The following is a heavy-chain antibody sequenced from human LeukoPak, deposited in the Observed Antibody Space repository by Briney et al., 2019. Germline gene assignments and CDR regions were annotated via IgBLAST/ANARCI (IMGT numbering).Heavy chain of an antibody. Sequence: GGSLRLSCAASGFIFSAYAMSWVRQAPGQGLEWVSVIGTGGETHYADSVRGRFTISRNNFKNTLYLQMNSQRAEDTAVYYCAKRVTVTTKYFDSWGQGTLVTVSS. CDR2: IGTGGET. D-gene: IGHD4-17*01. CDR1: GFIFSAYA. V-gene: IGHV3-23*01. J-gene: IGHJ4*02. CDR3: AKRVTVTTKYFDS.